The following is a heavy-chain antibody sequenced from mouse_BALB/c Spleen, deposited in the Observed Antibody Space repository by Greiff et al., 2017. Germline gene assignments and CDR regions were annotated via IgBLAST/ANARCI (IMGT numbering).Heavy chain of an antibody. CDR1: GFNIKDYY. CDR2: IDPENGDT. CDR3: NAGGD. Sequence: EVQLQQSGAELVRSGASVKLSCTASGFNIKDYYMHWVKQRPEQGLEWIGWIDPENGDTEYAPKFPGKATMTADTSSNTAYLQLSSLTSEDTAVYDCNAGGDWGQGTTLTVSS. V-gene: IGHV14-4*02. J-gene: IGHJ2*01.